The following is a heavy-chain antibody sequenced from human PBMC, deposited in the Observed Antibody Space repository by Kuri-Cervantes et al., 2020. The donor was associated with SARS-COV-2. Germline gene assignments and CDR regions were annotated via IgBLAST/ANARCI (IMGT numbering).Heavy chain of an antibody. J-gene: IGHJ6*03. CDR1: GFTFSSYG. V-gene: IGHV3-30*02. D-gene: IGHD2-21*01. CDR2: IRYDGSNK. Sequence: GGSLRLSCAASGFTFSSYGMHWVRQAPGKGLEWVAFIRYDGSNKYYADSVKGRFTITRDNSKNTLFLQMDSLRAEDTAVYYCASKHLYDIIVESDSYLKVAYYYMDVWGKGTTVTVSS. CDR3: ASKHLYDIIVESDSYLKVAYYYMDV.